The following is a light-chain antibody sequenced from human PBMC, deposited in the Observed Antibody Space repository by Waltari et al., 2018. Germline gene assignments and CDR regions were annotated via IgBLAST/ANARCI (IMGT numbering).Light chain of an antibody. J-gene: IGLJ2*01. CDR3: QSADSSCTYLV. Sequence: SYELTQPPSVSVSPGQTARITCSGDALHKQTAYWYQQKPGQAPVVVIYKDRASPSGFPGRCSGSSSGTTVTLTISGVQAEDEADYYCQSADSSCTYLVLGGGTKLTVL. CDR2: KDR. CDR1: ALHKQT. V-gene: IGLV3-25*03.